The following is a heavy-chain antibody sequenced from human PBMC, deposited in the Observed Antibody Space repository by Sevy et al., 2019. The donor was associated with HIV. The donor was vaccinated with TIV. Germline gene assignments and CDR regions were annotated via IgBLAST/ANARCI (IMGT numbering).Heavy chain of an antibody. V-gene: IGHV3-7*01. J-gene: IGHJ6*02. CDR2: IKQDGSEK. D-gene: IGHD2-8*01. Sequence: GGSLRLSCVASGFSFSSYWMNWVRQAPGKGLEWMANIKQDGSEKYFVDSVKGRFTISRDNAKNVLDLQMNSLRAEDTAVYYCARDRGLMVHYFYGMDVWGQGTTVTVSS. CDR1: GFSFSSYW. CDR3: ARDRGLMVHYFYGMDV.